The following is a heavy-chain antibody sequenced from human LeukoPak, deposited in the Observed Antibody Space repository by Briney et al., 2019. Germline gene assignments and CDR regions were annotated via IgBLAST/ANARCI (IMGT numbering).Heavy chain of an antibody. CDR3: ARDAYEITMIVTGGYYFDY. CDR2: ISSSGSTI. Sequence: GGSLRLSCAASGFTFSDYYMSWIRQAPGKGLEWLSYISSSGSTIYYADSVKGRFTISRDNAKNSLYLQMNSLRAEDTAVYYCARDAYEITMIVTGGYYFDYWGQGTLVTVSS. V-gene: IGHV3-11*04. CDR1: GFTFSDYY. D-gene: IGHD3-22*01. J-gene: IGHJ4*02.